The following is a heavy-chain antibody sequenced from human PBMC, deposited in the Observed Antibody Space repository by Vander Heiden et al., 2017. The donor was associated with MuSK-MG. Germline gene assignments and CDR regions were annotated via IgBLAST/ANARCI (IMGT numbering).Heavy chain of an antibody. D-gene: IGHD2-21*02. CDR2: INPSGST. CDR3: ARGRNCGGDCYDAFDI. J-gene: IGHJ3*02. CDR1: GGSFSGYF. Sequence: QLQLHQWGAGLLNPSATLSLTCAVYGGSFSGYFWRWILQSPGKGLECIGRINPSGSTSYSPSLKSRVTISLDTSKNQFSLKLTFVTAADTAVYYGARGRNCGGDCYDAFDIWGQGTAVTVSS. V-gene: IGHV4-34*01.